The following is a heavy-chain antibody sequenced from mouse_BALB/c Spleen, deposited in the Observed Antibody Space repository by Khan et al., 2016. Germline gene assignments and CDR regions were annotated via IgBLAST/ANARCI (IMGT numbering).Heavy chain of an antibody. D-gene: IGHD2-14*01. Sequence: QIQLVQSGPELKKPGETVKISCKASGYTFTDYSIHWVKQAPGKGLKWMGWINTETGEPTYADDFKGRFAFSLETSASTAYLQINNLKNEDTATYFCASPSVRRACFAYWGQGTLVTVSA. CDR1: GYTFTDYS. J-gene: IGHJ3*01. CDR3: ASPSVRRACFAY. CDR2: INTETGEP. V-gene: IGHV9-2-1*01.